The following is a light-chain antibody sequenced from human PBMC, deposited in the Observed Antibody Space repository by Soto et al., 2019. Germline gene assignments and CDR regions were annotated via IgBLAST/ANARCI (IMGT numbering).Light chain of an antibody. J-gene: IGLJ3*02. V-gene: IGLV1-40*01. CDR2: GNM. CDR3: QSYDSSLSGSRV. Sequence: QSVLTQPPSVSGAPGQRVTISCTGSRSNIGTGYDVHWYQQLPGTAPKLLIYGNMNRPSGVPDRFSGSKSGTSASLAITGLQAEDEADYYCQSYDSSLSGSRVFGGETKLTVL. CDR1: RSNIGTGYD.